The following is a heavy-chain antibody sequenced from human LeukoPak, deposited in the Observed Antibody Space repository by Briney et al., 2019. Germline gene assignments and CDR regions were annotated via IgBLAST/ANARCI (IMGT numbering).Heavy chain of an antibody. J-gene: IGHJ4*02. CDR2: ISSGGTYT. V-gene: IGHV3-21*01. CDR3: ARTGYGYNYFDY. Sequence: GGSLRLSWAASGFIFSSYGMNWVRPAPGKGLEWASSISSGGTYTYYADSVKARFPSTRHNAKNSLYLKMNSLRAEATAVYYCARTGYGYNYFDYWGQGTLVTVSS. D-gene: IGHD3-16*01. CDR1: GFIFSSYG.